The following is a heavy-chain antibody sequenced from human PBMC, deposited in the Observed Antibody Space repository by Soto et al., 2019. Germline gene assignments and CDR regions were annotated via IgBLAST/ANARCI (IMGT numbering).Heavy chain of an antibody. Sequence: SETLSLTCTVSGGSISSYYWSWIRQPPGKGLEWIGYIYYSGSTNYNPSLKSRVTISVDTSKNQFSLKLSSVTAADTAVYYCARGITMVRGPAFDIWGQGTMVTVSS. D-gene: IGHD3-10*01. CDR1: GGSISSYY. CDR2: IYYSGST. CDR3: ARGITMVRGPAFDI. V-gene: IGHV4-59*01. J-gene: IGHJ3*02.